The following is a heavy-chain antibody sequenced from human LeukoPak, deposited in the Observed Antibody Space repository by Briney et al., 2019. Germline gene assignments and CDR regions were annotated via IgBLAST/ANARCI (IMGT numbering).Heavy chain of an antibody. CDR2: IKYDGSET. V-gene: IGHV3-7*01. D-gene: IGHD3/OR15-3a*01. CDR3: ARVKYSYGFWDD. CDR1: GFMFNIYW. J-gene: IGHJ4*02. Sequence: GESLKISCAASGFMFNIYWMSWVRQAPGKGPEWVANIKYDGSETYYVDSVKGRFTISRDNARNSVYFQMNSLRVEDTAVYYCARVKYSYGFWDDWGQGTLVAISS.